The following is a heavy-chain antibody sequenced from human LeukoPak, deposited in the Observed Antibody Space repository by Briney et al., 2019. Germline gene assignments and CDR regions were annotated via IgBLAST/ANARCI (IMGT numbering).Heavy chain of an antibody. CDR2: ISAYNGNT. Sequence: RASVKVSCKASGYTFTSYGISWVRQAPGQGLEWMGWISAYNGNTNYAQKLQGRVTMTTDTSTSTAYMELRSLRSDDTAVYYCARDYFSYYDYIWGTLLSPGYWGQGTLVTVSS. CDR1: GYTFTSYG. D-gene: IGHD3-16*01. V-gene: IGHV1-18*01. CDR3: ARDYFSYYDYIWGTLLSPGY. J-gene: IGHJ4*02.